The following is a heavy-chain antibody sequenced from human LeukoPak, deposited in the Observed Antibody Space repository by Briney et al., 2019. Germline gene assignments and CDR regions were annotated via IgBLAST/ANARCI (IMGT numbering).Heavy chain of an antibody. CDR2: INQNGSEI. CDR3: ARDPLTLNDY. J-gene: IGHJ4*02. D-gene: IGHD1-14*01. Sequence: PGGSLRLSCAASGFTFSNYWMSWVRQAPGKGLEWVANINQNGSEIYYVDSVKGRFTISRDNAKNSLYLQMNALRAEDTALYYCARDPLTLNDYWGEGTLVTVSS. CDR1: GFTFSNYW. V-gene: IGHV3-7*01.